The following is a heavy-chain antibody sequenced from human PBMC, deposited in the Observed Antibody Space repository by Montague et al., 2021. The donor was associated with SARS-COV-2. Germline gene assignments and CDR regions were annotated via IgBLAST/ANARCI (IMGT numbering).Heavy chain of an antibody. D-gene: IGHD3-10*01. CDR2: IFHSGST. CDR1: GGSISSDNW. CDR3: ARRITMVRGVTKRNNWFDP. J-gene: IGHJ5*02. V-gene: IGHV4-4*02. Sequence: ETLSLTCAVSGGSISSDNWWSWVRQSPGKGLEWIGEIFHSGSTNYNPSLKGRVTMSVDKSKNDFSLKLSPVTAADTAMYYCARRITMVRGVTKRNNWFDPWGRGILVTVSS.